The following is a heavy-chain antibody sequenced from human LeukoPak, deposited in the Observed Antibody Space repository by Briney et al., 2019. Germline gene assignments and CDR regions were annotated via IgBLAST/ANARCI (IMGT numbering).Heavy chain of an antibody. J-gene: IGHJ4*02. Sequence: PGGSLRLSCAASGFTFSSYGMHWVRQAPGKGLEWVAVIWYDGSNKYYADSVKGRSTISRDNSKNTLYLQMNSLRAEDTAVYYCALGGYSSGWYYFDYWGQGTLVTVSS. CDR2: IWYDGSNK. D-gene: IGHD6-19*01. V-gene: IGHV3-33*01. CDR1: GFTFSSYG. CDR3: ALGGYSSGWYYFDY.